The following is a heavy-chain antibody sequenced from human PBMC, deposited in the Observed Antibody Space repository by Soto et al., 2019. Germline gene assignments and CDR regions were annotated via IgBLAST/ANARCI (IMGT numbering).Heavy chain of an antibody. V-gene: IGHV3-30-3*01. CDR3: ARQHYGSGRRKYGMDG. Sequence: QVQLVESGGGVVQPGRSLRLSCAASGFTFSSYAMHWVRQAPGKALEWVAVITYDGSNKYYADSVKGRFTSSRDNSQNTLYLQMNGLKAEDTAVYSCARQHYGSGRRKYGMDGWGKGSTVTVSS. D-gene: IGHD3-10*01. J-gene: IGHJ6*04. CDR2: ITYDGSNK. CDR1: GFTFSSYA.